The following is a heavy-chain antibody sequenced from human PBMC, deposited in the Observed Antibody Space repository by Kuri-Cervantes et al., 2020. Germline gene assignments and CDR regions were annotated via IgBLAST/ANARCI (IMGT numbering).Heavy chain of an antibody. J-gene: IGHJ4*02. CDR1: GYTFTSYG. D-gene: IGHD4-17*01. CDR3: ARASGEVYGDYCDY. Sequence: ASVKVSCKASGYTFTSYGVTWVRQAPGQGLEWMGWISGYNGNTNYAQNLQGRVTLTTDRFTSTAYMELRSLRSDDTAVYYCARASGEVYGDYCDYWGQGTLVTVSS. CDR2: ISGYNGNT. V-gene: IGHV1-18*01.